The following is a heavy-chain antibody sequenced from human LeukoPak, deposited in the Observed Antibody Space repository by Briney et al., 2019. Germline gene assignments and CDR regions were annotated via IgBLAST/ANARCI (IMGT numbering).Heavy chain of an antibody. J-gene: IGHJ4*02. Sequence: GGSLRLSCAASGFTFSSYWMSWVRQAPGKGLEWVASIKQDGSEKYYVDSLKGLFTISRDNAKNSLYLQMNSLRAVDTAVYFCARVYCSGSGCLTVFDYWGQGALVTVSS. V-gene: IGHV3-7*01. CDR1: GFTFSSYW. CDR3: ARVYCSGSGCLTVFDY. D-gene: IGHD2-15*01. CDR2: IKQDGSEK.